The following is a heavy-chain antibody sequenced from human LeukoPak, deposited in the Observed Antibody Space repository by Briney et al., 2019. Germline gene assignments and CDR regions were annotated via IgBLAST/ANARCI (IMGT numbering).Heavy chain of an antibody. CDR2: INHSGST. D-gene: IGHD2/OR15-2a*01. V-gene: IGHV4-34*01. J-gene: IGHJ4*02. CDR1: GVSFSGYY. Sequence: SETLSLTCAVYGVSFSGYYWSWIRQPPGKGLEWIGEINHSGSTNYNPSLKSRVTISVDTSKNQFSLRLTSVTAADTAVYYCARGGHTIARQNFDYWGRGTLVTVSS. CDR3: ARGGHTIARQNFDY.